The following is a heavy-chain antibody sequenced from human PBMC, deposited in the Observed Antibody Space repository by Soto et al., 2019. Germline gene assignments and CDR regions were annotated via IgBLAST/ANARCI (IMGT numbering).Heavy chain of an antibody. J-gene: IGHJ4*02. CDR3: ARDAGVSGELYY. V-gene: IGHV1-18*01. D-gene: IGHD1-26*01. Sequence: QVQLVQSGAEVKKPGASVKVSCEASGYTFTSYGISWVRQAPGQGLEWMGWISAYNGNTNYAQNLQGRVTMTTDTPTSSAYVGRRSLRSDDTAVYYCARDAGVSGELYYWGRGTRVTVSS. CDR1: GYTFTSYG. CDR2: ISAYNGNT.